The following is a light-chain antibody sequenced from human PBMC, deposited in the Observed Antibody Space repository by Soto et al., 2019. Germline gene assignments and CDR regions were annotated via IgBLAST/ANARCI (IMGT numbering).Light chain of an antibody. J-gene: IGKJ2*01. Sequence: DIQMTQSPSTRSASLGDRVTITCRASQIIGSSLAWYQHKPGKAPKLLIYDALTLQSGVPSRYSGSESGTEFTSTISSLQPGDSATYYCQQYYSYPYTFGQGTKLEI. CDR1: QIIGSS. CDR3: QQYYSYPYT. CDR2: DAL. V-gene: IGKV1-5*01.